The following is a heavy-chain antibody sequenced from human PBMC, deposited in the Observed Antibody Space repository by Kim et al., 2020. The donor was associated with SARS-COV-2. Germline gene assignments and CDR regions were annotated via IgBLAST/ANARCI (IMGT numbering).Heavy chain of an antibody. Sequence: DAVKGRFTISRDNSQNTLYLQMNSLRAEDTAVDYCAKGSGSGYYPNWFDPWGQGTLVTVSS. D-gene: IGHD3-22*01. CDR3: AKGSGSGYYPNWFDP. V-gene: IGHV3-33*06. J-gene: IGHJ5*02.